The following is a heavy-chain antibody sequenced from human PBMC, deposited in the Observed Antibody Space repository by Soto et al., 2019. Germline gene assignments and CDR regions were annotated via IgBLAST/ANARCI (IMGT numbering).Heavy chain of an antibody. CDR1: CYTLTSYG. CDR3: ARDVRGYSYGLLDY. Sequence: QVQLVQSGAEVKKPVASVKVACKASCYTLTSYGISWVLQSPGQGLEWMGWISAYNGNTNYVQKLQGRVTMTKDTSKGTAYMEMRSLRSDVTAVYYCARDVRGYSYGLLDYWGRGGLVTVS. V-gene: IGHV1-18*04. J-gene: IGHJ4*02. CDR2: ISAYNGNT. D-gene: IGHD5-18*01.